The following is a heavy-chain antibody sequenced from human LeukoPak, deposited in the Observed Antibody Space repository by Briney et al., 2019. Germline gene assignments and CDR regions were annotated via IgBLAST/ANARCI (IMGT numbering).Heavy chain of an antibody. CDR2: INHSGST. J-gene: IGHJ6*02. Sequence: SETLSLTCAVYGGSFSGYYWSWIRQPPGKGLEWIGEINHSGSTNYNPSLKSRVTISVDTSKNQFSLKLSSVTAADTAVYYCARGTKDFWSGYYTALNHYYYGMDVWGQGATVTVSS. V-gene: IGHV4-34*01. D-gene: IGHD3-3*01. CDR3: ARGTKDFWSGYYTALNHYYYGMDV. CDR1: GGSFSGYY.